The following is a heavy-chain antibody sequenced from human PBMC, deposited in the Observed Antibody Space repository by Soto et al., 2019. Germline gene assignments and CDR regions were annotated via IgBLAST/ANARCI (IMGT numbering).Heavy chain of an antibody. V-gene: IGHV3-30-3*01. CDR1: GFTFSTYA. CDR2: ISFDVNNK. CDR3: AREHRTWSGYYYGMDV. J-gene: IGHJ6*02. Sequence: PGGSLRLSCAASGFTFSTYAMHWVRQAPDKGLEWVALISFDVNNKYYADSVKGRFTIARDTSKDTLYLLVNSLRAEDTAVYYCAREHRTWSGYYYGMDVWGQGTPGKVSS. D-gene: IGHD3-3*01.